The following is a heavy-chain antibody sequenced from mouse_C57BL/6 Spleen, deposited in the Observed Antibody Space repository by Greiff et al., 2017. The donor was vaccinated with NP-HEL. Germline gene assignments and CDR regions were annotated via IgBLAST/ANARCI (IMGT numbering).Heavy chain of an antibody. CDR3: ARSGPPGGDAMDY. Sequence: QVQLQQPGAELVRPGSSVKLSCKASGYTFTSYWMHWVKQRPIQGLEWIGNIDPSDSETHYNQKFKDKATLTVDKSSSTAYMQLSSLTAEGSAVYYCARSGPPGGDAMDYWGQGTSVTVSS. V-gene: IGHV1-52*01. CDR1: GYTFTSYW. CDR2: IDPSDSET. D-gene: IGHD1-1*02. J-gene: IGHJ4*01.